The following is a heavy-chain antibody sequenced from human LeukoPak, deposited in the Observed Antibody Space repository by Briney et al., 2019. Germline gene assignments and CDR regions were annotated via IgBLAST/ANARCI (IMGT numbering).Heavy chain of an antibody. Sequence: GGSLRLSCAASGFTFSSYAMSWVRQAPGKGLEWVSAISGSSGSTYYADSVKGRFTISRDNSKNTLYLQMNSLKTEDTAVYYCTTDPPGPYCGGDCYLGDYWGQGTLVTVSS. CDR3: TTDPPGPYCGGDCYLGDY. D-gene: IGHD2-21*01. V-gene: IGHV3-23*01. J-gene: IGHJ4*02. CDR1: GFTFSSYA. CDR2: ISGSSGST.